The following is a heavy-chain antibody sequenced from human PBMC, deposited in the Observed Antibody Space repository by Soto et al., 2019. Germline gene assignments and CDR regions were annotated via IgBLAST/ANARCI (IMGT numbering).Heavy chain of an antibody. CDR2: ISSGIT. D-gene: IGHD1-26*01. J-gene: IGHJ4*02. V-gene: IGHV4-34*01. CDR1: GGSSSGWY. CDR3: ARGPYSRGVGATNPSH. Sequence: PSETLSLTCAVYGGSSSGWYWTWIRQSPVKGLGWIGEISSGITNYNPSLGSRVTISADTSKNQFSLKLTSVTAADTAVYYCARGPYSRGVGATNPSHWGQGTLVTVSS.